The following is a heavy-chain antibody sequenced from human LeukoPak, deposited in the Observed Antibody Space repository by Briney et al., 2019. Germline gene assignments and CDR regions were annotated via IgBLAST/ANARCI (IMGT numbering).Heavy chain of an antibody. Sequence: HTGGSLRLSCAASGFTFSSYGMHWVRQAPGKGLEWVAVIWYDGSNKYYADSVKGRFTISRDNSKNSLYLQMNSLRAEDTAVYYCAREGRCSSTSCPGYYGMDVWGQGTTVTVSS. CDR3: AREGRCSSTSCPGYYGMDV. CDR2: IWYDGSNK. CDR1: GFTFSSYG. D-gene: IGHD2-2*01. V-gene: IGHV3-33*01. J-gene: IGHJ6*02.